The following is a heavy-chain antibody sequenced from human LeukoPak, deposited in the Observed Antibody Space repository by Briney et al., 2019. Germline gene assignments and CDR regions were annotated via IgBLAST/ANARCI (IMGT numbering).Heavy chain of an antibody. Sequence: ASVKVSCKASGGTFSSYAISWVRQAPGQGLEWMGRIIPVLDKANYAQTFQGRLTITADKSTSTVYMELRSLRSEDTAVYYCARGDHGGSHWFDPWGQGTLVTVSS. CDR3: ARGDHGGSHWFDP. V-gene: IGHV1-69*04. CDR1: GGTFSSYA. D-gene: IGHD3-16*01. CDR2: IIPVLDKA. J-gene: IGHJ5*02.